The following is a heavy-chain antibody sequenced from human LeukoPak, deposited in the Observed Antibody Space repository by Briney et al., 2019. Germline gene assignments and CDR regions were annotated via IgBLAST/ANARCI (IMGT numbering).Heavy chain of an antibody. Sequence: QPGRSLRLSCAASGFTFSSYAMHWVRQAPGKGLEWVAVIWYDGSNKYYADSVKGRFTISRDNSKNTLYLQLNSLRAEDTAVYYCARGDAGDYDSSGYLAYWGQGTLVTVSS. CDR2: IWYDGSNK. V-gene: IGHV3-33*08. J-gene: IGHJ4*02. D-gene: IGHD3-22*01. CDR1: GFTFSSYA. CDR3: ARGDAGDYDSSGYLAY.